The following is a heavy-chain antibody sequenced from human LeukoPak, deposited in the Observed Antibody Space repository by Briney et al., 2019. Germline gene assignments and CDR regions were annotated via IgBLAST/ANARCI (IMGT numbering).Heavy chain of an antibody. CDR1: GFTFRSYA. V-gene: IGHV3-30-3*01. Sequence: PGGSLRLSCAASGFTFRSYAMFWVRQAPGKGLEWVAVISYDGSNKYYADAVEGRFTISRDNSKNTMYLQMNSLRAEDTAVYYCARDLTGYLYYGMDVWGQGTTVTVSS. CDR2: ISYDGSNK. J-gene: IGHJ6*02. D-gene: IGHD3-9*01. CDR3: ARDLTGYLYYGMDV.